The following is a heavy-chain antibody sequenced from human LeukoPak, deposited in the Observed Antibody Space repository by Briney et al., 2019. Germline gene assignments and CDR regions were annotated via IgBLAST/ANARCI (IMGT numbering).Heavy chain of an antibody. J-gene: IGHJ6*03. CDR3: ARAVTAGYYYYYMDV. CDR2: INHSGST. CDR1: GGSFSGYY. Sequence: SETLSLTCAVYGGSFSGYYWSWIRQPPGKGLEWIGEINHSGSTNYNPSLKSRVTISVDMSKNQFSLKLSSVTAADTAVYYCARAVTAGYYYYYMDVWGKGTTVTVSS. V-gene: IGHV4-34*01. D-gene: IGHD2-21*02.